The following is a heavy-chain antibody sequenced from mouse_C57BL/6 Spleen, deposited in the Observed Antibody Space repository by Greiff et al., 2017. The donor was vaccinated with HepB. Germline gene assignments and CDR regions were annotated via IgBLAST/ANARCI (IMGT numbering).Heavy chain of an antibody. Sequence: VQLQQPGAELVRPGTSVKLSCKASGYTFTSYWMHWVKQRPGQGLEWIGVIDPSDSYTNYNQKFKGKATLTVDTSSSTAYMQLSSLTSEDSAVYYCARRLDYSGYWGQGTTLTVSS. CDR1: GYTFTSYW. D-gene: IGHD1-1*02. V-gene: IGHV1-59*01. J-gene: IGHJ2*01. CDR3: ARRLDYSGY. CDR2: IDPSDSYT.